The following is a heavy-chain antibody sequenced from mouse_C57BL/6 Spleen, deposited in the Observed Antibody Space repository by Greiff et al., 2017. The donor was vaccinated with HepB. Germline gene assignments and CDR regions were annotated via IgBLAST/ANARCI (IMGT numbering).Heavy chain of an antibody. Sequence: VQLQQSGAELVRPGASVKLSCTASGFNIKDDYMHWVKQRPEQGLEWIGWIDPENGDTEYASKFQGKATITADTSSNTAYLQLSSLTSEDTAVYYCTTGSRRSGYWGQGTLVTVSA. D-gene: IGHD2-4*01. V-gene: IGHV14-4*01. J-gene: IGHJ3*01. CDR2: IDPENGDT. CDR3: TTGSRRSGY. CDR1: GFNIKDDY.